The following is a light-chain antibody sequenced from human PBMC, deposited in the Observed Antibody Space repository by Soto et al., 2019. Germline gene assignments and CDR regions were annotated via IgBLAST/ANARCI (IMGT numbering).Light chain of an antibody. CDR1: SSDVGSYNR. J-gene: IGLJ3*02. CDR2: EVT. CDR3: TSYTSSRTWV. Sequence: QSVLTQPPSVSGSPGQSVTISCTGTSSDVGSYNRVSWYQQPPGTAPKLMIYEVTNRPSGVPNRFSASKSGNTASLTISGLEAEDGAEYYCTSYTSSRTWVFGGGTKVTVL. V-gene: IGLV2-18*02.